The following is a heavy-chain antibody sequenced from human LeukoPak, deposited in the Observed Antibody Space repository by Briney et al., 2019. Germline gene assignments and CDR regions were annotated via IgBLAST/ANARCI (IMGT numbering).Heavy chain of an antibody. CDR3: ASGSLGDGYGVGDYYQYMDV. Sequence: SVKVSCKASGGTFNSYAISWVRQAPGQGLEWMGGIMPLFGTANYAQEFQGRVTFTADESASTAYMEVSSLRSEDTAVYYCASGSLGDGYGVGDYYQYMDVWGKGTTVTVSS. CDR1: GGTFNSYA. J-gene: IGHJ6*03. V-gene: IGHV1-69*13. D-gene: IGHD5-24*01. CDR2: IMPLFGTA.